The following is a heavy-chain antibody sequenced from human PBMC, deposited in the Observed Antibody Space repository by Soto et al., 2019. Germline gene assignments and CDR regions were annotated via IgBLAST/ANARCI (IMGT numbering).Heavy chain of an antibody. J-gene: IGHJ4*02. CDR3: AKDARRPNYASSGRGDY. V-gene: IGHV3-23*01. D-gene: IGHD3-22*01. Sequence: EVQLLESGGGLVQPGGSLRLSCAASGFTFSSYAMSWVRQAPGKGLEWVSAISGSGGSTYYADSVKGRFTISRDNSKNTLYLQRNSLRDEDTAVYYCAKDARRPNYASSGRGDYWGQGTLVTVSS. CDR2: ISGSGGST. CDR1: GFTFSSYA.